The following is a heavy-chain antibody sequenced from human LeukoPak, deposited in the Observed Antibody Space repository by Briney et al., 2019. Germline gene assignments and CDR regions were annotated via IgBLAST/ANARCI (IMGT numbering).Heavy chain of an antibody. CDR3: SSQFGILTGLAYFGY. D-gene: IGHD3-9*01. CDR1: GGSISSSNYY. CDR2: IYSSGST. V-gene: IGHV4-39*07. Sequence: SETLSLTCTVSGGSISSSNYYWGGIRQTPGKGLEWIGSIYSSGSTYYNPSLKSPFTISVDTSKNQFSLKLSSVTAADTAIYYLSSQFGILTGLAYFGYLGQGTLVTVSS. J-gene: IGHJ4*02.